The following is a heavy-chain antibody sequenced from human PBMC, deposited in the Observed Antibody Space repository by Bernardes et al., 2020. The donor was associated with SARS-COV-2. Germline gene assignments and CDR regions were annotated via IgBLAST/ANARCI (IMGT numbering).Heavy chain of an antibody. V-gene: IGHV3-48*04. CDR3: AKAETFVAGTNRFDY. D-gene: IGHD5-12*01. J-gene: IGHJ4*02. CDR1: GFTFSSYS. Sequence: GGSLRLSCAASGFTFSSYSMSWVRPAPGKGLEWVSYISGSSSTTYYADSVKGRFTISRDNAKNSLYLQMNSLTAEDTAVYYCAKAETFVAGTNRFDYWGQGTLVIVSS. CDR2: ISGSSSTT.